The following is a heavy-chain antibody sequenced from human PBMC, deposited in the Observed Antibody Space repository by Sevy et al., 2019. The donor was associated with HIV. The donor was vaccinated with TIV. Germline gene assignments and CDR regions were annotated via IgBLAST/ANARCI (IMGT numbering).Heavy chain of an antibody. CDR3: ARGVSGVAGTGVWFDP. V-gene: IGHV1-18*01. CDR2: ISTYNSIR. Sequence: ASVKVSCKASGYTFTTYGITWVRQAPGQGLEWMGWISTYNSIRNSAQKFQGRVTMTTDTSTSTAYMELRSLKKDDTAIYYCARGVSGVAGTGVWFDPWGQGTLVTVSS. D-gene: IGHD6-19*01. CDR1: GYTFTTYG. J-gene: IGHJ5*02.